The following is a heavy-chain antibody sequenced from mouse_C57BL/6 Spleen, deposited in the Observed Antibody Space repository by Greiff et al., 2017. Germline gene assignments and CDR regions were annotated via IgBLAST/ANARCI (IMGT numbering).Heavy chain of an antibody. D-gene: IGHD4-1*01. V-gene: IGHV10-1*01. J-gene: IGHJ4*01. CDR1: GFSFNTYA. Sequence: EVQLVESGGGLVQPKGSLKLSCAASGFSFNTYAMNWVRQAPGKGLEWVARIRSKSNNYATYYADSVKDRFTISRDDSESMLYLQMNNLKTEDTAMYYCVRHSLTGTGAMDYWGQGTSVTVSS. CDR2: IRSKSNNYAT. CDR3: VRHSLTGTGAMDY.